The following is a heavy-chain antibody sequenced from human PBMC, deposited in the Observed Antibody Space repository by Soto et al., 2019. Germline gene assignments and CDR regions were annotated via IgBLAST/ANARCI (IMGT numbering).Heavy chain of an antibody. CDR1: GWSFSGYY. CDR2: INHSGST. D-gene: IGHD6-6*01. Sequence: XETLSLTCAVDGWSFSGYYWSWIRQPPGKGLEWIGEINHSGSTNYNPSLKSRVTISVDTSKNQFSLKLSSVTAADTAVYYCARVGIAARPDAFDIWGQGTMVTVSS. V-gene: IGHV4-34*01. CDR3: ARVGIAARPDAFDI. J-gene: IGHJ3*02.